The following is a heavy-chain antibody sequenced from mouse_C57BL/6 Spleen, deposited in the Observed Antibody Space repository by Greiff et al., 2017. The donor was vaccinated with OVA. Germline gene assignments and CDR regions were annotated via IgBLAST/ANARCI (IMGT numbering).Heavy chain of an antibody. V-gene: IGHV1-80*01. CDR1: GYAFSSYW. Sequence: QVQLQQSGAELVKPGASVKISCKASGYAFSSYWMNWVKQRPGKGLEWIGQIYPGDGDTNYNGKFKGKATLTADKSSSTAYMQLSSLTSEDSAVYFCARRATTEWYFDVWGTGTTVTVSS. CDR3: ARRATTEWYFDV. CDR2: IYPGDGDT. J-gene: IGHJ1*03. D-gene: IGHD1-1*01.